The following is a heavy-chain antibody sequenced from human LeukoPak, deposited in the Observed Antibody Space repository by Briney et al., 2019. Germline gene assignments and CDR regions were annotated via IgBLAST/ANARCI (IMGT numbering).Heavy chain of an antibody. V-gene: IGHV1-2*02. D-gene: IGHD3-16*01. CDR1: GYTFTNYA. CDR2: INPNNGDT. J-gene: IGHJ4*02. Sequence: ASVKVSCKASGYTFTNYAISWVRQAPGQGLEWMGWINPNNGDTNSAQKFQGRVTMTRDTSISTAYMELSRLRSDDTAVYYCARVRYRLAETYIDYWGQGTLVTVSS. CDR3: ARVRYRLAETYIDY.